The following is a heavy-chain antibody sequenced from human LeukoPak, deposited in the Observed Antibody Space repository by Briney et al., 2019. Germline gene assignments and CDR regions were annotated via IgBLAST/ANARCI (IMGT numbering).Heavy chain of an antibody. Sequence: ASVKVSCKASGYTFTSYGISWVRQAPGRGLEWMGWISAYNGNANYAQKLQGRVTMTTDTSTSTAYMELRSLRSDDTAVYYCARGPVLGELSPRSDYWGQGTLVTVSS. J-gene: IGHJ4*02. V-gene: IGHV1-18*01. CDR3: ARGPVLGELSPRSDY. CDR2: ISAYNGNA. CDR1: GYTFTSYG. D-gene: IGHD3-16*02.